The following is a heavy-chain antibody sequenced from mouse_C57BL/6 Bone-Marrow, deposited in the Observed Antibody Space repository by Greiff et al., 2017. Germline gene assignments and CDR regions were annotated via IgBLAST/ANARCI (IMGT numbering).Heavy chain of an antibody. Sequence: DVKLVESGGGLVQPKGSLKLSCAASGFSFNTYAMNWVRQAPGKGLEWVARIRSKSNNYATYYADSVKDRFTISRDDSESMLYLQMNNLKTEDTAMYYCVRQGGDGYPWFAYWGQGTLVTVSA. CDR2: IRSKSNNYAT. J-gene: IGHJ3*01. D-gene: IGHD2-3*01. CDR3: VRQGGDGYPWFAY. CDR1: GFSFNTYA. V-gene: IGHV10-1*01.